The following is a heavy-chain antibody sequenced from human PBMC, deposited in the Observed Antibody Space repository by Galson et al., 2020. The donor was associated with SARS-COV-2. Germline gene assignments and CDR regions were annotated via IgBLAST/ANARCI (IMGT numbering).Heavy chain of an antibody. CDR2: IKTKTDGETT. J-gene: IGHJ4*02. D-gene: IGHD4-17*01. V-gene: IGHV3-15*01. CDR3: TTDLHDYGDYDY. Sequence: GGSLRLSCAASGFTFNNAWMSWVRQAPGKGLEWVGRIKTKTDGETTDYAAPVKGRFTISRDDSKNTLYLQMNSLKTEDTAVYYCTTDLHDYGDYDYWGQGTLVTVSS. CDR1: GFTFNNAW.